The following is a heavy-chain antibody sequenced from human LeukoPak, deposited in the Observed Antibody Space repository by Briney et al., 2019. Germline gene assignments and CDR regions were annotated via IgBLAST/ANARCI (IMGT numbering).Heavy chain of an antibody. J-gene: IGHJ4*02. CDR2: ISGSGGST. D-gene: IGHD6-19*01. V-gene: IGHV3-23*01. Sequence: GGSLRLSCGASGFTFDNFALSWVRQPPGKGLEWVSTISGSGGSTYYADSVKGRFTISRDNSKNTLYLQMYSLRAEDTAVYYCARGPGSGWFDYWGQGTLVTVSS. CDR3: ARGPGSGWFDY. CDR1: GFTFDNFA.